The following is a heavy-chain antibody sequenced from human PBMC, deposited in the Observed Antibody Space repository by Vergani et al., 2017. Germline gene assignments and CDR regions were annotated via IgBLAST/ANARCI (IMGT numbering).Heavy chain of an antibody. CDR1: GFTFSSYE. CDR2: ISSSGSTI. V-gene: IGHV3-48*03. J-gene: IGHJ6*03. CDR3: ARVHGAVAGAKYYYYYYMDV. D-gene: IGHD6-19*01. Sequence: EVQLVESGGGLVQPGGSLRLSCAASGFTFSSYEMNWVRQAPGKGLEWVSYISSSGSTIYYADSVKGRFTISRDNAKNSLYLQMNSLRAEDTAVYYCARVHGAVAGAKYYYYYYMDVWGKGP.